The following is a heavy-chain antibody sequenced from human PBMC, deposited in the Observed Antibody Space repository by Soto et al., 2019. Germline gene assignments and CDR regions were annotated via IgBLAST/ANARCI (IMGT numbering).Heavy chain of an antibody. CDR2: ISYDGSNK. CDR3: ARPPAPYYYYGMDV. J-gene: IGHJ6*02. V-gene: IGHV3-30-3*01. CDR1: GFTFSSYA. Sequence: QVQLVESGGGVVQPGRSLRLSCAASGFTFSSYAMHWVRQAPGKGLEWVAVISYDGSNKYYADSVKGRSTISRDNSKNTLYLQMNSLRAEDTAVYYCARPPAPYYYYGMDVWGQGTTVTVSS.